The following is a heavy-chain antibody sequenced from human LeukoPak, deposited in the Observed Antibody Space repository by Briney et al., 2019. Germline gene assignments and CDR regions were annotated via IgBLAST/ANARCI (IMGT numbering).Heavy chain of an antibody. Sequence: PSETLSLTCTVSGGSLSGYDWSWIRQPADKGLEWIGRIYSTGSTSYNPSLKSRVTMSRDASRNQFSLILNSVTAADTAVYYCAGGATATGWFDPWGQGTLVTVSS. CDR1: GGSLSGYD. J-gene: IGHJ5*02. CDR3: AGGATATGWFDP. CDR2: IYSTGST. D-gene: IGHD5-24*01. V-gene: IGHV4-4*07.